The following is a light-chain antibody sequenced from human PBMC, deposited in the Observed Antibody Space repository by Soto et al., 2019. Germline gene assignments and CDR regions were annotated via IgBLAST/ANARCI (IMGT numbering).Light chain of an antibody. J-gene: IGLJ3*02. V-gene: IGLV2-8*01. CDR1: SSDVGAYNY. Sequence: QSVLTQPPSASGSPGQAVTISCTGTSSDVGAYNYVSWYQQYPGKAPKLMIYEVTKRPSGVPDRFSGSKSGNTASLIVSGLQAEDEADYYCASYVGNNIWVFGGGTKLTVL. CDR3: ASYVGNNIWV. CDR2: EVT.